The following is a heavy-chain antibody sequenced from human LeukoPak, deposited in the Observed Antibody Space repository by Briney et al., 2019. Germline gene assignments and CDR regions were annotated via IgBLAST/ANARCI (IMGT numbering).Heavy chain of an antibody. D-gene: IGHD6-19*01. CDR3: AILAVAGTFYDY. Sequence: GGSLRLSCAASGFTFSDYHMSWIRQAPGKGLEWISYISTSGRSIYQADSVKGRFTISRDNSKNTLYLQMNSLRAEDTAVYYCAILAVAGTFYDYWGQGTLVTVSS. CDR2: ISTSGRSI. CDR1: GFTFSDYH. J-gene: IGHJ4*02. V-gene: IGHV3-11*01.